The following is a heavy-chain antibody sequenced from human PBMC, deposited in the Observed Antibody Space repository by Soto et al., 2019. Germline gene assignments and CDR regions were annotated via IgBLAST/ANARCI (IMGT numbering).Heavy chain of an antibody. V-gene: IGHV3-23*01. Sequence: GGSLRLSCAASGFTFSSYAMSWVRQAPGKGLEWVSAISGSGGSTYYADSVKGRFTISRDNSKNTLYLQMNSLRAEDTAVYYCARDPTNPPYYYYGMDVWGQGTTVTVSS. CDR1: GFTFSSYA. D-gene: IGHD2-8*01. CDR2: ISGSGGST. J-gene: IGHJ6*02. CDR3: ARDPTNPPYYYYGMDV.